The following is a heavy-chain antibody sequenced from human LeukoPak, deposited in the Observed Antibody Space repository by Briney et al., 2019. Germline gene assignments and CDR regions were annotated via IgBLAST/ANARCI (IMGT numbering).Heavy chain of an antibody. CDR3: AKESLSYYYGSGSYYDY. CDR2: IKQDGSET. CDR1: RFTLSNYW. D-gene: IGHD3-10*01. V-gene: IGHV3-7*03. Sequence: GGSLRLSCAASRFTLSNYWMSWVRQAPGKGLEWVANIKQDGSETYYVDSVKGRFTISRDNAKNSLSLQMNSLRAEDTAVYYCAKESLSYYYGSGSYYDYWGQGTLVTVSS. J-gene: IGHJ4*02.